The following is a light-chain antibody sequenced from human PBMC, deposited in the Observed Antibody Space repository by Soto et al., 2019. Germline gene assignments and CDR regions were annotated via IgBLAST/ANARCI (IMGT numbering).Light chain of an antibody. CDR1: QSISSY. V-gene: IGKV1-5*01. CDR2: AAS. Sequence: DIQMTHSPSSLSASVGDRVTITCRASQSISSYLNWYQHKPGKAPKLLIYAASSLQTGVPSRFSGSRSGTEFTLTISSLQPDDLATYYCQQYNSYPLTFGGGTKVDNK. CDR3: QQYNSYPLT. J-gene: IGKJ4*01.